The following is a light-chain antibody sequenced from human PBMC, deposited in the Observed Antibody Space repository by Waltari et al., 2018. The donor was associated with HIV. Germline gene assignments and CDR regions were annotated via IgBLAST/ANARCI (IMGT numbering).Light chain of an antibody. Sequence: QSVLTQPPSVSAAPGQTVTISCSGSSSTLANDYVSWYQHVPGAAPKLLIYDNNKRPSGIPDRFSGSKSGTSATRDITGLQTGDEADYYCGTWDPRLSVGVFGGGTKLTVL. V-gene: IGLV1-51*01. J-gene: IGLJ2*01. CDR3: GTWDPRLSVGV. CDR2: DNN. CDR1: SSTLANDY.